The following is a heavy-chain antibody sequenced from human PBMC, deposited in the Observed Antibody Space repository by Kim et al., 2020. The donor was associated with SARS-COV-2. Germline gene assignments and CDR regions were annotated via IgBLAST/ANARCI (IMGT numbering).Heavy chain of an antibody. Sequence: SETLSLTCAVSGGSISSSNWWSWVRQPPGKGLEWIGEIYHSGSTNYNPSLKSRVTISVDKSKNQFSLKLSSVTAADTAVYYCARVPLISHFTMVRGVIEWGQGTLVTVSS. CDR1: GGSISSSNW. D-gene: IGHD3-10*01. CDR2: IYHSGST. J-gene: IGHJ4*02. V-gene: IGHV4-4*02. CDR3: ARVPLISHFTMVRGVIE.